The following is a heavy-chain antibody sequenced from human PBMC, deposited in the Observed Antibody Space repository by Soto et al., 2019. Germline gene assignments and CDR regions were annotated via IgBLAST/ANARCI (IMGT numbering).Heavy chain of an antibody. CDR2: IVVGSGNT. V-gene: IGHV1-58*01. Sequence: QMQLVQSGPEVKKPGTSVKVSCKASGFTFTSSAVQWVRQACGQRLEWIGWIVVGSGNTNYGQKFQERVTITRDMSTSTAYMELSSLRSEDTAVYYFAAGRSGYYYVFDYGCQGTLVTVSS. CDR1: GFTFTSSA. J-gene: IGHJ4*02. D-gene: IGHD3-22*01. CDR3: AAGRSGYYYVFDY.